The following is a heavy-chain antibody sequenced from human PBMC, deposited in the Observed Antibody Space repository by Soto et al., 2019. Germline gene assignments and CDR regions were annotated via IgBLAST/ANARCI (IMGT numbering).Heavy chain of an antibody. Sequence: PGGSLRLSCAASGFTFSDSAMHWVRQASGKGLEWVGRIRNKGNNYATAYTASVKGRFTISRDDSKSTVYLQMNSLKIDDTAVYYCTARRDWTAVDPLEYWGLGTLVTVSS. J-gene: IGHJ4*02. D-gene: IGHD5-18*01. V-gene: IGHV3-73*01. CDR2: IRNKGNNYAT. CDR1: GFTFSDSA. CDR3: TARRDWTAVDPLEY.